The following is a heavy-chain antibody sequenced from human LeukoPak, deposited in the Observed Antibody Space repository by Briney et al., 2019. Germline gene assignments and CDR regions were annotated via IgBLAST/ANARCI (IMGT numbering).Heavy chain of an antibody. CDR1: GFTVSSNY. CDR3: ASLRSRSPVQVY. Sequence: GGSLRLSCEASGFTVSSNYMSWVRQVQGKGLEWVSVIYYGSTGTHYADSVEGRFTISRDDSKSTLYLQMSTLRAEDTGVYYCASLRSRSPVQVYWGQGTLVTVSS. CDR2: IYYGSTGT. J-gene: IGHJ4*02. D-gene: IGHD6-6*01. V-gene: IGHV3-66*01.